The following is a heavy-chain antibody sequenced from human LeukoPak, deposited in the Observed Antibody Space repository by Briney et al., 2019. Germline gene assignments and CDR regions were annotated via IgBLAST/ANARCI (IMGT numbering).Heavy chain of an antibody. V-gene: IGHV3-7*01. CDR3: ARDWSEWELLPFDY. J-gene: IGHJ4*02. CDR2: IKQDGSEK. D-gene: IGHD1-26*01. Sequence: ETLSLTCTVSGGSISSSSYYWGWIRQPPGKGLEWVANIKQDGSEKYYVDSVKGRFTISRDNAKNSLYLQMNSLRAEDTAVXXXARDWSEWELLPFDYWGQGTLVTVSS. CDR1: GGSISSSSYY.